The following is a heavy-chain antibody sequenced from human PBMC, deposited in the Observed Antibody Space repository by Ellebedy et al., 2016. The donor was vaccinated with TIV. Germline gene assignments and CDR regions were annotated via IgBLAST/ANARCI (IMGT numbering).Heavy chain of an antibody. CDR2: INSDGRST. CDR3: ARGSNYGMDV. D-gene: IGHD5/OR15-5a*01. CDR1: GFTFSRYW. Sequence: GGSLKISCAASGFTFSRYWMHWVRQAPGKGLVWVSGINSDGRSTSYADSVKGRFTISRDNAKNTLYLQMNSLRAEDTAVYYCARGSNYGMDVWGQGTTVTVSS. V-gene: IGHV3-74*01. J-gene: IGHJ6*02.